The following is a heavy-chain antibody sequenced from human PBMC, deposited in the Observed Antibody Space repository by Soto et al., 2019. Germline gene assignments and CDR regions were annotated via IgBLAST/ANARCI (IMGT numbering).Heavy chain of an antibody. D-gene: IGHD3-10*01. CDR3: VSSSFLRSGDLFHGLEV. CDR1: GGSIGRGGYY. J-gene: IGHJ6*02. CDR2: IYYSGST. V-gene: IGHV4-31*03. Sequence: PSETLSLTCTVSGGSIGRGGYYWSGIRQHPGKGLEWIGYIYYSGSTYYNPSLKSRVTISVDTSKNQFSLKLTSVTAEDTAVYYCVSSSFLRSGDLFHGLEVWGQEATVTVSS.